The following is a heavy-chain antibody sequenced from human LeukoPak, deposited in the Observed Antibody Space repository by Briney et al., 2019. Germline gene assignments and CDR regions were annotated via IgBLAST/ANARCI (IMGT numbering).Heavy chain of an antibody. CDR3: ARRRGYSYGSPHYFDY. J-gene: IGHJ4*02. CDR1: GFTFSSYA. V-gene: IGHV3-64*01. Sequence: RGSLRLSCAASGFTFSSYAMHWVRQAPGKGLEYVSAISSNGGSTYYANSVKGRFTISRDNSKNTLYLQMGSLRAEDMAVYYCARRRGYSYGSPHYFDYWGQGTLVTVSS. D-gene: IGHD5-18*01. CDR2: ISSNGGST.